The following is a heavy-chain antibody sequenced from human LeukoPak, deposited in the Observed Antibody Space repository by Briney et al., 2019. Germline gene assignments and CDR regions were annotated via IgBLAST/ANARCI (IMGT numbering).Heavy chain of an antibody. CDR1: GFTFTNYG. D-gene: IGHD1-1*01. V-gene: IGHV3-21*01. J-gene: IGHJ4*02. Sequence: GGSLRLSCAASGFTFTNYGMNWVRQAPGKGPEWVSSISGSSTSIYYADSVKGRFTVSRDNAKNSLSLQMNSLRAEDTAVYYCARFETERYVSQKPFDYWGQGTLVTVSS. CDR2: ISGSSTSI. CDR3: ARFETERYVSQKPFDY.